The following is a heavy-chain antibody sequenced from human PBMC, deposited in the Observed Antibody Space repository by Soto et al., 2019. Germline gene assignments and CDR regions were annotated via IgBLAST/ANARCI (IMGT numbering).Heavy chain of an antibody. D-gene: IGHD3-9*01. V-gene: IGHV4-59*08. CDR2: IYYSGST. CDR3: ARHNAYYDILTGYYRDAFDI. Sequence: SETLSLTCTVSGGSISSYYWSWIRQPPGKGLEWIGYIYYSGSTNYNPSLKSRVTISVDTSKNQFSLKLSSVTAADTAVYYCARHNAYYDILTGYYRDAFDIWGQGTMVTVSS. CDR1: GGSISSYY. J-gene: IGHJ3*02.